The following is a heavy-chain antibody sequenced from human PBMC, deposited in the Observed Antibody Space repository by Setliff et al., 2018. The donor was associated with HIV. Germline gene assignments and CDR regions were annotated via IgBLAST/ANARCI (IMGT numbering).Heavy chain of an antibody. J-gene: IGHJ6*02. Sequence: ASVKVSCKASGYMFIGYYIHWVRQAPGQGLEWMGWINPYSGGTNYAQKFQGSVTMTRDTSITTAYMELSRLGSDDTAVYYCARDHCSSSGCYEYSYYGMDVWGQGTKVTVSS. D-gene: IGHD2-2*01. CDR2: INPYSGGT. CDR3: ARDHCSSSGCYEYSYYGMDV. CDR1: GYMFIGYY. V-gene: IGHV1-2*02.